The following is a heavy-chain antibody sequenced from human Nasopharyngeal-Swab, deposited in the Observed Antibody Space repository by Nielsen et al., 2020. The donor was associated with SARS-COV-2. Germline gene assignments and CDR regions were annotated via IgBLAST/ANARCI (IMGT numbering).Heavy chain of an antibody. J-gene: IGHJ4*02. CDR2: ISSSGSTI. D-gene: IGHD1-26*01. Sequence: QAPGKGLEWVSYISSSGSTIYYADSVKGRFTISRDNAKNSLYLQMNSLRAEDTAVYYCARDAVGAPGYWGQGTLVTVSS. CDR3: ARDAVGAPGY. V-gene: IGHV3-11*01.